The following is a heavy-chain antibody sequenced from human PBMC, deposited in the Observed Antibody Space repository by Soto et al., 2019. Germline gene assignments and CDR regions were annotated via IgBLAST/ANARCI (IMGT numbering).Heavy chain of an antibody. V-gene: IGHV4-59*01. CDR2: IYYSGST. CDR1: GGSISSYY. Sequence: SETLSLTCTVSGGSISSYYWSWIRQPPGKGLEWIGYIYYSGSTNYNPSLKSRVTISVDTSKNQFSLKLSSVTAADTAVYYCARYGEVGAQWLAEGLSLDYWGQGTLVTVSS. D-gene: IGHD6-19*01. CDR3: ARYGEVGAQWLAEGLSLDY. J-gene: IGHJ4*02.